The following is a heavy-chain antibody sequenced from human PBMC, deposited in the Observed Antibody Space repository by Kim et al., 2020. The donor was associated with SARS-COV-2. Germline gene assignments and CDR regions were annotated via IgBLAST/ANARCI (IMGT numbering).Heavy chain of an antibody. Sequence: GGSLRLSCAASGFSFSSYAMTWVRQAPGKGLEWVSVITGSGASTSYADSVTGRFIISRDNSKNTLHLQMNSLRADDTAVYYCAVRGGLRTNLPIYFDYWGQGSLVSVSS. CDR1: GFSFSSYA. CDR2: ITGSGAST. D-gene: IGHD3-16*01. J-gene: IGHJ4*02. CDR3: AVRGGLRTNLPIYFDY. V-gene: IGHV3-23*01.